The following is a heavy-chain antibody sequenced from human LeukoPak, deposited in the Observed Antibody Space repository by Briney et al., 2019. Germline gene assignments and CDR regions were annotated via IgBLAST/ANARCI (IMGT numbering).Heavy chain of an antibody. CDR3: ASSSTTLIDY. J-gene: IGHJ4*02. CDR1: GGSISRSNW. D-gene: IGHD4-17*01. Sequence: PSGTLSLTCAVSGGSISRSNWWSWVRQPPGKGLEWIGEVYHSGSTKYNPSLKSRVTISMDKSKNQFSLKLSSVTAADTAVYYCASSSTTLIDYWGQGTLVTVSS. CDR2: VYHSGST. V-gene: IGHV4-4*02.